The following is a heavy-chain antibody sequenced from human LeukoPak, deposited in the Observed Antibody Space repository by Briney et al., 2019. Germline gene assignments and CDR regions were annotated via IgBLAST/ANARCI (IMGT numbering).Heavy chain of an antibody. CDR2: ISSSSSYI. Sequence: GGSLRLSCAASGFTFSSYSMNWVRQAPGKGLEWVSSISSSSSYIYYADSVKSRFTISRDNAKNSLYLQMSSLRPEDTAVYYCKSSPVGTFDSWGQGTLVTVSS. V-gene: IGHV3-21*01. D-gene: IGHD6-13*01. J-gene: IGHJ4*02. CDR1: GFTFSSYS. CDR3: KSSPVGTFDS.